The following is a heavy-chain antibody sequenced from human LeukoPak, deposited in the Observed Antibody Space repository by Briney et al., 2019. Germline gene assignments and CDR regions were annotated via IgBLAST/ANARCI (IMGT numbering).Heavy chain of an antibody. D-gene: IGHD2-15*01. Sequence: SETLSLTCAISGYSVSSNSVVWNWLRPSPSRGLVWLGRTYYRSKSYNAYAVSVKSRITINPDTSKIQFSLQLDSVTPEDTAVYYCARADCSGGSCYSGFDYWGQGTLVTVSS. J-gene: IGHJ4*02. CDR1: GYSVSSNSVV. CDR2: TYYRSKSYN. CDR3: ARADCSGGSCYSGFDY. V-gene: IGHV6-1*01.